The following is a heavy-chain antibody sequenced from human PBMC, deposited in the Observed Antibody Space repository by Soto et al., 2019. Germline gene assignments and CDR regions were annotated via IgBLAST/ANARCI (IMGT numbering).Heavy chain of an antibody. J-gene: IGHJ4*02. CDR3: ARLVGLAAAGPIDY. CDR2: INHSGST. V-gene: IGHV4-34*01. CDR1: GGSFSGYY. Sequence: PSETLSLTCAVYGGSFSGYYWSWIRQPPGKGLEWIGEINHSGSTNYNPSLKSRVTISVDTSKNQFSLKLSSVTAADTAVYYCARLVGLAAAGPIDYWGQGTLVTVSS. D-gene: IGHD6-13*01.